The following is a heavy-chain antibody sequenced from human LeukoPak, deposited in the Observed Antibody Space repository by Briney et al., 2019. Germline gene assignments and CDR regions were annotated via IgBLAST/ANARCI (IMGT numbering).Heavy chain of an antibody. V-gene: IGHV3-30*02. CDR1: GFTFGSYA. D-gene: IGHD1-1*01. CDR2: IRYDGTNK. J-gene: IGHJ4*02. Sequence: GGSLRLSCAASGFTFGSYAMHWVRQAPGKGLEWVTLIRYDGTNKYYADSVKGRFTISRDNSKNTLYLQMNSLRPEDTAVYYCARGGTTFEHWGQGTLVTVSS. CDR3: ARGGTTFEH.